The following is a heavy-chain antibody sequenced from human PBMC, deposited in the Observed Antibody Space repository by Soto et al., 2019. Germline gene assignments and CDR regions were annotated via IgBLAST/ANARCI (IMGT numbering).Heavy chain of an antibody. CDR1: GYSFTNYG. Sequence: QDQLVQSGVEVKKPGASVKVSCKASGYSFTNYGITWVRQAPGRGFEWMGWISAYNGNTNYAQKFQGRVTMTTDASTSTAYLELRSLRSDDTAVYYCARDRGVAPPVAGNTHYYYYMDVWGKVTTVTVSS. J-gene: IGHJ6*03. V-gene: IGHV1-18*01. CDR2: ISAYNGNT. D-gene: IGHD6-19*01. CDR3: ARDRGVAPPVAGNTHYYYYMDV.